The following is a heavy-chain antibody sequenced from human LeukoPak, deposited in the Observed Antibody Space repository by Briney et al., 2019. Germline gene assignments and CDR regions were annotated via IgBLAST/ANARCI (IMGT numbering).Heavy chain of an antibody. Sequence: GGSLRLSCAASGFSFSNYWMDWIRQAPGKGLEWVGSTKPDGSEKYYVDSVKGRFTISRDNAKNSLYLQMNGLRAEDTAVYYCARAPAWGFLEWLSFDYWGQGTLSPSPQ. CDR2: TKPDGSEK. D-gene: IGHD3-3*01. J-gene: IGHJ4*02. CDR3: ARAPAWGFLEWLSFDY. CDR1: GFSFSNYW. V-gene: IGHV3-7*01.